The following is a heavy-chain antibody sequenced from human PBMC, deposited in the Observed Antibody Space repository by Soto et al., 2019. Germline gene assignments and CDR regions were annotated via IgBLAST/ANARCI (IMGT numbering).Heavy chain of an antibody. CDR1: GGSISGYY. CDR3: ARAEWLHFFNYYGMDV. D-gene: IGHD5-12*01. V-gene: IGHV4-59*01. CDR2: VYYSGTT. Sequence: PSETLSLTCLVSGGSISGYYWAWIRQPSGKGLEWIGHVYYSGTTNYNPSLKSRVSISVDRSKNQFSLKLTSVTAADTAVFFCARAEWLHFFNYYGMDVWGQGTTVTVSS. J-gene: IGHJ6*02.